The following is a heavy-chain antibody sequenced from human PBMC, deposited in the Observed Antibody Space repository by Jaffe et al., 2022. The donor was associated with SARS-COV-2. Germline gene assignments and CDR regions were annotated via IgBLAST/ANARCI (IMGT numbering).Heavy chain of an antibody. D-gene: IGHD3-3*01. J-gene: IGHJ6*02. CDR1: GFTFSSYA. V-gene: IGHV3-23*01. CDR3: AKDHPHRITIFGVPWGGMDV. CDR2: ISGSGGST. Sequence: EVQLLESGGGLVQPGGSLRLSCAASGFTFSSYAMSWVRQAPGKGLEWVSAISGSGGSTYYADSVKGRFTISRDNSKNTLYLQMNSLRAEDTAVYYCAKDHPHRITIFGVPWGGMDVWGQGTTVTVSS.